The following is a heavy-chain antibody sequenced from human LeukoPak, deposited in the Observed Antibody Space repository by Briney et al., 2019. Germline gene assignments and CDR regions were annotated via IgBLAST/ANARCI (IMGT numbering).Heavy chain of an antibody. V-gene: IGHV1-2*02. CDR3: ARDGPAQMVDLDY. CDR2: IHPNNGDT. Sequence: ASVKVSCKASGYTFSGTGWYLYWLRQAPGQGLECMGCIHPNNGDTAYAQKFEGRVAMTRDTSISTAYMKLRRLRPDDTAVYFCARDGPAQMVDLDYWGQGTLVTVSS. D-gene: IGHD3-10*01. CDR1: GYTFSGTGWY. J-gene: IGHJ4*02.